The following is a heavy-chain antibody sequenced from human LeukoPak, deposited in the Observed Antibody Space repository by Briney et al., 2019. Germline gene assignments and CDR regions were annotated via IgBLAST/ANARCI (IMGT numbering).Heavy chain of an antibody. CDR2: ISTGSSYI. CDR3: ARDSTPYDSSGYCYDY. CDR1: GFTFSAYS. Sequence: GGSLRLSCEASGFTFSAYSMNWVRQAPGKGLEWVSSISTGSSYIYYADSVKGRFTISRENAKNSLYLQMNSLRAEDTAVYYCARDSTPYDSSGYCYDYWGQGTLVTVSS. V-gene: IGHV3-21*01. D-gene: IGHD3-22*01. J-gene: IGHJ4*02.